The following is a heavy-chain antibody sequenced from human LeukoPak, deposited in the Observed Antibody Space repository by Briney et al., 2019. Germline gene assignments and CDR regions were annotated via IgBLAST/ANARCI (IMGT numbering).Heavy chain of an antibody. Sequence: SETLSLTCTVSGGSISSYYWTWIRQPPGKGLEWIGYISYSGSTNYNPCLKSRVTISVDMSKNQFSLKLSSVTAADTAVYYCARHYYSSGSYYSRSYYYGMDVWGQGTSVTVSS. CDR2: ISYSGST. CDR3: ARHYYSSGSYYSRSYYYGMDV. V-gene: IGHV4-59*08. J-gene: IGHJ6*02. CDR1: GGSISSYY. D-gene: IGHD3-10*01.